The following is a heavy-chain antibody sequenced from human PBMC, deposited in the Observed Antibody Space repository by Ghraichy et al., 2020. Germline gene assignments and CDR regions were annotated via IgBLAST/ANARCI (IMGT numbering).Heavy chain of an antibody. J-gene: IGHJ4*02. D-gene: IGHD3-22*01. CDR3: ASREYSSGYYY. CDR1: GFTFSSYA. V-gene: IGHV3-23*01. Sequence: GGSLRLSCAASGFTFSSYAMSWVRQAPGQGLEWVSGISVSSGGTYYADSVKGRFTISRDNSKNTLYLQMNSLRDEDTAVYYCASREYSSGYYYWGQGTLVTVSS. CDR2: ISVSSGGT.